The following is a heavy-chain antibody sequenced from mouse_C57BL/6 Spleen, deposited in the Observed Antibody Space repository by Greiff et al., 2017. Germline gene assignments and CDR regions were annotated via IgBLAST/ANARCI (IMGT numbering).Heavy chain of an antibody. V-gene: IGHV5-4*01. CDR2: ISDGGSYT. Sequence: EVKLMESGGGLVKPGGSLTLSCAASGFTFSSYAMSWVRQTPEKRLEWVATISDGGSYTYYPDNVKGRFTISRDNAKNNLYLQMSHLKSEDTAMYYCAREGDYAMDYWGQGTSVTVSS. J-gene: IGHJ4*01. CDR1: GFTFSSYA. CDR3: AREGDYAMDY.